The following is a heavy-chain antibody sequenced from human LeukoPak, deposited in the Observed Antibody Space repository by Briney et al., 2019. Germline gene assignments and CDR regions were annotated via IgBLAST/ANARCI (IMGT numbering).Heavy chain of an antibody. CDR2: IWYDGSNK. J-gene: IGHJ4*02. CDR3: ARDDSSSLDY. Sequence: GGSLRLSCAASGFTFSSYGMHWVRQAPGKGLEWVAGIWYDGSNKYYADSVKGRFTISRDNSKNTLYLQMNSLRAEDTAVYYCARDDSSSLDYWGQGTLVTVSS. D-gene: IGHD6-13*01. CDR1: GFTFSSYG. V-gene: IGHV3-33*01.